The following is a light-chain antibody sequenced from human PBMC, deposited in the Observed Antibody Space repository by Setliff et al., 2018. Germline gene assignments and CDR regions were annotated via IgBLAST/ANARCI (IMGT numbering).Light chain of an antibody. Sequence: QSVLAQPASVSGSPGQSTTISCTGTSSDVGGYDFVSWYQQHPGKAPKLMIFDVLNRPSGVSDRFSGSKSGNTASLTITGLQAEDEADYYCSSYGSSTLLFGGGTKVTVL. CDR1: SSDVGGYDF. CDR3: SSYGSSTLL. J-gene: IGLJ2*01. CDR2: DVL. V-gene: IGLV2-14*03.